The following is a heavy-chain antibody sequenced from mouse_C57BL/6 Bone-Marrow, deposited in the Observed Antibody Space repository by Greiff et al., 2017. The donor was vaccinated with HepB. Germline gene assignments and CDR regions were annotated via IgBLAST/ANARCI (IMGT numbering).Heavy chain of an antibody. V-gene: IGHV7-3*01. D-gene: IGHD2-5*01. CDR1: GFTFTDYY. CDR2: IRNKANGYTT. Sequence: LVESGGGLVQPGGSLSLSCAASGFTFTDYYMSWVRQPPGKALEWLGFIRNKANGYTTEYSASVKGRFTISRDNSQSILYLQMNALRAEDSATYYCARPAYYSNYFDYWGQGTTLTVSS. J-gene: IGHJ2*01. CDR3: ARPAYYSNYFDY.